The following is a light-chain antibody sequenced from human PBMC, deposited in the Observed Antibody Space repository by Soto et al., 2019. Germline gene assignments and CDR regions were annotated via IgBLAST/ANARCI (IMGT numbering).Light chain of an antibody. J-gene: IGLJ3*02. CDR3: AAWDDGLNGSWV. V-gene: IGLV1-44*01. CDR2: SNN. CDR1: SSNIGSNT. Sequence: QSVLTQPPSASGTPGQRVAISCSGSSSNIGSNTVNWYQQLPGTAPKLLSYSNNQRPSGVPDRFSASKSGTSASLAISGLQSEDEADYYCAAWDDGLNGSWVFGGGTKLTVL.